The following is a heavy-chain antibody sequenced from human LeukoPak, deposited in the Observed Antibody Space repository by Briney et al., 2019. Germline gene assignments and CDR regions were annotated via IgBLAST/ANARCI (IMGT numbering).Heavy chain of an antibody. V-gene: IGHV4-59*10. CDR2: IYTSGST. D-gene: IGHD6-6*01. Sequence: GSLRLSCAASGFTFSSYAMSWIRQSAGKGLEWIGRIYTSGSTRYNPALKSRTSITEDTSKNQFSLKLTSMTAADTAVYYCAATGFKQLVEGWFDPWGQGILVTVSS. CDR1: GFTFSSYA. CDR3: AATGFKQLVEGWFDP. J-gene: IGHJ5*02.